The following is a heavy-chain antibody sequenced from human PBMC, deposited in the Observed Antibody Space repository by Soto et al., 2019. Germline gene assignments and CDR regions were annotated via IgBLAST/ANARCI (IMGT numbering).Heavy chain of an antibody. CDR1: GASLSTSY. Sequence: SETLSLTCTVSGASLSTSYWSWIRQPPGKGLEWIGYIYYSGSTKYNPSLESRVTISVDTSKNQFFLKLSSVTAADTAVYYCARGMAEEQIFYYFDYWGQGALVTVSS. CDR3: ARGMAEEQIFYYFDY. D-gene: IGHD3-9*01. J-gene: IGHJ4*02. CDR2: IYYSGST. V-gene: IGHV4-59*01.